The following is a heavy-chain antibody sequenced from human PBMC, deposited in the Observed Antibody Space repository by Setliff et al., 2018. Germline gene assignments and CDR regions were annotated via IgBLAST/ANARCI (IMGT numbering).Heavy chain of an antibody. CDR1: GYSISSGYY. CDR2: IYHSGST. D-gene: IGHD5-12*01. Sequence: SETLSLTCTVSGYSISSGYYWGWIRQPPGKGLEWIGSIYHSGSTYYNPSLKSRVTISVDTSKNQFSLKLSSVTAADTAVYYCTVYNTGSSKDHYWGQGAPVTVSS. V-gene: IGHV4-38-2*02. J-gene: IGHJ4*02. CDR3: TVYNTGSSKDHY.